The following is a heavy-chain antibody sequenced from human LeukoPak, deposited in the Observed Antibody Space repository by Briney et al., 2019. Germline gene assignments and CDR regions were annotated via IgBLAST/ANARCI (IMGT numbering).Heavy chain of an antibody. CDR2: IKEDGSEK. J-gene: IGHJ5*02. D-gene: IGHD2-2*01. CDR3: ARDIGYCNNPSCYADWFDP. V-gene: IGHV3-7*01. Sequence: PSETLSLTCAVYGGSFSGYYWTWIRQAPGKGLEWVANIKEDGSEKYYVDSVKGRFTISRDNAKNSLYLQMNSLRAEDAAVYYCARDIGYCNNPSCYADWFDPWGQGTLVTVSS. CDR1: GGSFSGYY.